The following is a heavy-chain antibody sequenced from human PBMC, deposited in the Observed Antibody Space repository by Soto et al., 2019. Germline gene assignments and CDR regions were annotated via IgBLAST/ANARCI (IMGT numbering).Heavy chain of an antibody. D-gene: IGHD5-18*01. Sequence: GASVKVSCKASGGTFSSYAISWVRQAPGQGLEWMGGIIPIFGTANYAQKFQGRVTITADKSTSTAYMELSSLRSEDTAVYYCARAAMVNYYYYGMDVWGQGTTVTVSS. J-gene: IGHJ6*02. CDR1: GGTFSSYA. CDR2: IIPIFGTA. V-gene: IGHV1-69*06. CDR3: ARAAMVNYYYYGMDV.